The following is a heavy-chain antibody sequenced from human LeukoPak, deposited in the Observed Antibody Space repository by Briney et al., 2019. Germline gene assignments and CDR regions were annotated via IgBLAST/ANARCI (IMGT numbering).Heavy chain of an antibody. J-gene: IGHJ4*02. CDR1: GGSISSYY. CDR2: IYYSGST. D-gene: IGHD4-23*01. V-gene: IGHV4-59*12. Sequence: SETPSLTCTVSGGSISSYYWSWIRQPPGKGLEWIGYIYYSGSTNYNPSLKSRVTISVGTSKNQFSLKLSSVTAADTAVYYCARDSPTSTTVVTPGYFDYWGQGTLVTVSS. CDR3: ARDSPTSTTVVTPGYFDY.